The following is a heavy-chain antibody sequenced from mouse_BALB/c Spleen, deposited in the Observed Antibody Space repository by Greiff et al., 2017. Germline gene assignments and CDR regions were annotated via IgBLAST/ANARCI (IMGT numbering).Heavy chain of an antibody. Sequence: DVKLQESGPGLVKPSQSLSLTCSVTGYSITSGYYWNWIRQFPGNKLEWMGYISYDGSNNYNPSLKNRISITRDTSKNQFFLKLNSVTTEDTATYYCAINWAWFAYWGQGTLVTVSA. CDR3: AINWAWFAY. D-gene: IGHD4-1*01. CDR1: GYSITSGYY. V-gene: IGHV3-6*02. CDR2: ISYDGSN. J-gene: IGHJ3*01.